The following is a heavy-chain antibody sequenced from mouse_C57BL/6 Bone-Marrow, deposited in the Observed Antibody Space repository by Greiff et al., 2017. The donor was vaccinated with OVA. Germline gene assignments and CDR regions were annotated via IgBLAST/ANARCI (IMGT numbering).Heavy chain of an antibody. CDR2: IWWDDDK. Sequence: QVQLKESGPGILQPSQTLSLTCSFSGFSLSTFGMGVGRIRQPSGKGLEWLAHIWWDDDKYYNPALKSRLTISKDTSKNQGCLKIAEVDTADTATYYCARIGGYGSSFPNYYAMDYWGQGTSVTVSS. CDR3: ARIGGYGSSFPNYYAMDY. CDR1: GFSLSTFGMG. D-gene: IGHD1-1*01. V-gene: IGHV8-8*01. J-gene: IGHJ4*01.